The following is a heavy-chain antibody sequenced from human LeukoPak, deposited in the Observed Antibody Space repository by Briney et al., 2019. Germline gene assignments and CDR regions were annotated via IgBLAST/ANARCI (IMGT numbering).Heavy chain of an antibody. CDR2: INHSGST. D-gene: IGHD2/OR15-2a*01. J-gene: IGHJ5*02. CDR3: ARDFMAQFDP. V-gene: IGHV4-34*01. CDR1: GGSFSGYY. Sequence: SETLSLTCAVYGGSFSGYYWSWIRQPPGKGLEWIGEINHSGSTNYNPSLKSRVTISVDTSKNQFSLKLSSVTAADTAVYYCARDFMAQFDPWGQGTLVTVSS.